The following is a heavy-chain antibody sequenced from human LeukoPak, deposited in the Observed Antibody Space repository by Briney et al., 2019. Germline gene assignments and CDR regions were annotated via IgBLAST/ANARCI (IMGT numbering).Heavy chain of an antibody. CDR3: ARDSLTMIVGRQKRGLDY. CDR2: IFWNGDGT. Sequence: GGSLRLSCAASGFTFDDYGMIWVRQAPGKGLEWVSYIFWNGDGTNYAESVKGRFTVSRDNAKNSLYLQMNSLRSEDTAVYYCARDSLTMIVGRQKRGLDYWGQGTLVTVSS. CDR1: GFTFDDYG. D-gene: IGHD3-22*01. V-gene: IGHV3-20*04. J-gene: IGHJ4*02.